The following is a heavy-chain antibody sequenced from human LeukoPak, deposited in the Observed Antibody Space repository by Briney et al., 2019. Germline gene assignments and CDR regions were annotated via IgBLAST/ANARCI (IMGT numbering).Heavy chain of an antibody. D-gene: IGHD1-26*01. Sequence: SETLSLTCTVFGGSISTNYYWGWIRQPPGKGLEWIGSVYYSGSTYYNPSLKSRVTISVDTSENQFSLKLRSVTAADTAVYYCARHGIVGATSVDYWGQGTLVTVSS. V-gene: IGHV4-39*01. CDR2: VYYSGST. CDR1: GGSISTNYY. J-gene: IGHJ4*02. CDR3: ARHGIVGATSVDY.